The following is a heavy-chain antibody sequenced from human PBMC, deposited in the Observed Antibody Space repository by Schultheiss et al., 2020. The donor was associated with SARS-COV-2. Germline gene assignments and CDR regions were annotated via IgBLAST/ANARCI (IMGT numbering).Heavy chain of an antibody. CDR2: INPYNDNT. CDR3: AKEGGCSGGSCYSYIDY. CDR1: GYTFTGYY. D-gene: IGHD2-15*01. V-gene: IGHV1-2*02. J-gene: IGHJ4*02. Sequence: ASVKVSCKASGYTFTGYYMHWVRQAPGQGLEWMGWINPYNDNTHYAQKFRGRVTIISDRSVSTAYMELSSLRSEDTAVYYCAKEGGCSGGSCYSYIDYWGQGTLVTVSS.